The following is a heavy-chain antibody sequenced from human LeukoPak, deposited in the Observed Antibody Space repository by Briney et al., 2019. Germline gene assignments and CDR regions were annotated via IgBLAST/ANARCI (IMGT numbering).Heavy chain of an antibody. CDR1: GYSENFYG. CDR3: ARAFRGVIIGVKAFDI. Sequence: ASVKVSCKTSGYSENFYGITWVRQVAGQGLEWMGWISAQHGQTEYAPNSQDRVTMTTDTYTNTAYMELRSLRSDDTAVYYCARAFRGVIIGVKAFDIWGQGTMVTVSS. CDR2: ISAQHGQT. V-gene: IGHV1-18*01. D-gene: IGHD3-10*01. J-gene: IGHJ3*02.